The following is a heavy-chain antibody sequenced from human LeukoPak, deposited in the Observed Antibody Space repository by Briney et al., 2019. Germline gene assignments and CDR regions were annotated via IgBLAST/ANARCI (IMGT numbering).Heavy chain of an antibody. V-gene: IGHV3-21*01. J-gene: IGHJ4*02. CDR3: AREPLYSGYDFGYYFDF. CDR2: ISSSSSYI. CDR1: GFTFSSYS. D-gene: IGHD5-12*01. Sequence: GGSLRLSCAVSGFTFSSYSMNWVRQAPGKGLEWVSSISSSSSYIYYADSVKGRFTISRDNAKNSLYLQMNSLRAEVTAVYFCAREPLYSGYDFGYYFDFWGQGTLVTVSS.